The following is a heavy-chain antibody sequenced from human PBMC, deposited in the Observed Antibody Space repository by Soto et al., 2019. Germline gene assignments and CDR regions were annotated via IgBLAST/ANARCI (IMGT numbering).Heavy chain of an antibody. Sequence: GGSLRLSCAASGFTFSSYGMHWVRQAPGKGLEWVAVISYDGSNKYYADSVKGRFTISRDNSKNTLYLQMNSLRAEDTAVYYCAKIATTVTTEGAGDFDYWGQGTLVTVSS. CDR3: AKIATTVTTEGAGDFDY. J-gene: IGHJ4*02. CDR2: ISYDGSNK. D-gene: IGHD4-17*01. V-gene: IGHV3-30*18. CDR1: GFTFSSYG.